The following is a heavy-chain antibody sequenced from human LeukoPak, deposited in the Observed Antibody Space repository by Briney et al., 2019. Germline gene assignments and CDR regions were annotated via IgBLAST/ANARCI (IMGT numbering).Heavy chain of an antibody. CDR1: GFTFSSYA. Sequence: GRSLRLSCAASGFTFSSYAMHWVRQAPGKGLEWVAVISYDGSNKYYADSVKGRFTISRDNSKNTLYLQMNSLRAEDTAVYYCARDLYGGNSIDYWGQGTLVTVSS. J-gene: IGHJ4*02. V-gene: IGHV3-30-3*01. D-gene: IGHD4-23*01. CDR2: ISYDGSNK. CDR3: ARDLYGGNSIDY.